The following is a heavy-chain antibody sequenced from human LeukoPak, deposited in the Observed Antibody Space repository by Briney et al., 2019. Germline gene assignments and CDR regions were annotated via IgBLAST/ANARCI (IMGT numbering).Heavy chain of an antibody. D-gene: IGHD3-10*01. J-gene: IGHJ4*02. CDR1: GFTFSRFE. V-gene: IGHV3-7*01. CDR2: IKQDGSEK. CDR3: ARDDVLLWFGELFTNYFDY. Sequence: QPGGSLRLSCIASGFTFSRFEMNWVRQAPGKGLEWVANIKQDGSEKYYVDSVKGRFTISRDNAKNSLYLQMNSLRAEDTAVYYCARDDVLLWFGELFTNYFDYWGQGTLVTVSS.